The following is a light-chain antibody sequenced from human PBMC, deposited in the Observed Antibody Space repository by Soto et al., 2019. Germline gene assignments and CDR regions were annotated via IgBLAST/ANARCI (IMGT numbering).Light chain of an antibody. CDR2: DVS. CDR3: SSYTTSSTYV. CDR1: SSDVGAYKY. Sequence: QSALTQPASVSGSPGQSITISCVGTSSDVGAYKYVSWYQQHPGKAPKLMIYDVSNRPSGVSNRFSGSKSGNTASLTISGLQAEDEADYYCSSYTTSSTYVFGTGTKVTVL. J-gene: IGLJ1*01. V-gene: IGLV2-14*03.